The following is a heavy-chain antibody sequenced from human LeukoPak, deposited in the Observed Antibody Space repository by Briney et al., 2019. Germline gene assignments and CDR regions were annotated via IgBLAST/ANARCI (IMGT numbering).Heavy chain of an antibody. J-gene: IGHJ4*02. Sequence: SETLSLTCTVSGGSISSYYWSWIRQPPGKGLEWIGYIYYSGSTNYNPSLKSRVTISVDTSKNQFSLKLSSVTAADTAVYYCARVMADYYDSSGYGDWGQGTLVTVSS. CDR1: GGSISSYY. CDR2: IYYSGST. CDR3: ARVMADYYDSSGYGD. D-gene: IGHD3-22*01. V-gene: IGHV4-59*08.